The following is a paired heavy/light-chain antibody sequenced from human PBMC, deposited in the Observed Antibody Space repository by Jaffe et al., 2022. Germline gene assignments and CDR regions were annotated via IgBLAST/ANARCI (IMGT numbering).Heavy chain of an antibody. D-gene: IGHD2-15*01. V-gene: IGHV1-69*01. CDR3: ASHVPANIRPRLIGYCSGGSCNNWFDP. Sequence: QVQLVQSGAEVKKPGSSVKVSCKASGGTFSSYAISWVRQAPGQGLEWMGGIIPIFGTANYAQKFQGRVTITADESTSTAYMELSSLRSEDTAVYYCASHVPANIRPRLIGYCSGGSCNNWFDPWGQGTLVTVSS. CDR2: IIPIFGTA. CDR1: GGTFSSYA. J-gene: IGHJ5*02.
Light chain of an antibody. CDR1: QDISNY. CDR3: QQYDNLPSYT. CDR2: DAS. V-gene: IGKV1-33*01. J-gene: IGKJ2*01. Sequence: DIQMTQSPSSLSASVGDRVTITCQASQDISNYLNWYQQKPGKAPKLLIYDASNLETGVPSRFSGSGSGTDFTFTISSLQPEDIATYYCQQYDNLPSYTFGQGTKLEIK.